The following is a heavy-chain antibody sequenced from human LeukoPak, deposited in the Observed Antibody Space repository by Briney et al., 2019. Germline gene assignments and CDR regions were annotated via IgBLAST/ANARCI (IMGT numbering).Heavy chain of an antibody. J-gene: IGHJ4*02. Sequence: GGSLRLSCAASGFTFSSYAMSWVRQAPGKGREWVSAISGSGGSTYYADSVKGRFTISRDNSKNTLYLQMNSLRAEDTAVYYCAKDLYSSSAPPILDYWGQGTLVTVSS. CDR2: ISGSGGST. V-gene: IGHV3-23*01. CDR1: GFTFSSYA. D-gene: IGHD6-6*01. CDR3: AKDLYSSSAPPILDY.